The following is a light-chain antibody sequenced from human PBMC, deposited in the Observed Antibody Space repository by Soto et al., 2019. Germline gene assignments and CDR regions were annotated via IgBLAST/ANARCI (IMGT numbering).Light chain of an antibody. CDR2: DAS. CDR1: QSVSSY. V-gene: IGKV3-11*01. Sequence: EIVLTQAPATLSFSPGERATLSCRASQSVSSYLAWYEQKPGQAPRLLIYDASNRATGIPARFSGSGSGTDLTLTISRLEPEDFAVYDCQQRSNWPPLIFGGGTKVQI. CDR3: QQRSNWPPLI. J-gene: IGKJ4*01.